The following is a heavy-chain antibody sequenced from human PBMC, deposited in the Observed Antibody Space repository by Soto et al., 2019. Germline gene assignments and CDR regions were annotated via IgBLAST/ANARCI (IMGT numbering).Heavy chain of an antibody. V-gene: IGHV4-39*01. CDR2: IYYSGNT. CDR1: GGSISSSSYY. CDR3: ARRASGGSYNPFNC. D-gene: IGHD1-26*01. Sequence: QQQLQESGPGLVKPSETLSLTCIVSGGSISSSSYYWGWIRQPPGKGLEWIGSIYYSGNTYYNPSLKSRVTLPVDTSKNQFSLNLSSVTAADTAVYYCARRASGGSYNPFNCWGQGTLVTVSS. J-gene: IGHJ4*02.